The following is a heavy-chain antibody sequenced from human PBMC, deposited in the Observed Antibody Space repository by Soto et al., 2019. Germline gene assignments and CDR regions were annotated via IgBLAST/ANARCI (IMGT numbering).Heavy chain of an antibody. V-gene: IGHV2-70*01. J-gene: IGHJ4*02. CDR2: IDWEEEK. CDR3: TRSNNWNYEYYFDY. Sequence: SGPTLVNPKQTLILTCAFSGFSLSRKGMSVSWIRQPPGKALEFLALIDWEEEKFYSPSLRTRLTVSKDTSKSQVVLTLTNVDPVDTATYYCTRSNNWNYEYYFDYWGQGTLVTVSS. CDR1: GFSLSRKGMS. D-gene: IGHD1-7*01.